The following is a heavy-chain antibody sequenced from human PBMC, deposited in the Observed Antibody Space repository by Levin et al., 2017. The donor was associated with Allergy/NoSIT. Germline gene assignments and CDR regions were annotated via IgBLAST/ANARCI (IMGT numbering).Heavy chain of an antibody. CDR2: ISYDGSNK. D-gene: IGHD1-26*01. V-gene: IGHV3-30*18. CDR3: AKGGGSYFGGAEYFQH. J-gene: IGHJ1*01. CDR1: GFTFSSYG. Sequence: GGSLRLSCAASGFTFSSYGMHWVRQAPGKGLEWVAVISYDGSNKYYADSVKGRFTISRDNSKNTLYLQMNSLRAEDTAVYYCAKGGGSYFGGAEYFQHWGQGTLVTVSS.